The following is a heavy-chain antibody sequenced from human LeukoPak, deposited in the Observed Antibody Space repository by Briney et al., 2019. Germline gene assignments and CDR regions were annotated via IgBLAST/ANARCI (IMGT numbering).Heavy chain of an antibody. CDR1: GDSVSSNSAA. V-gene: IGHV6-1*01. D-gene: IGHD1-14*01. CDR2: TYYRSKWYN. CDR3: ARGTATASYPINWFDP. J-gene: IGHJ5*02. Sequence: SQTLSLTCAISGDSVSSNSAAWNWIRQSPSRGLEWLGRTYYRSKWYNDYAISVKSRITINPDTSKNQFSLHLNSVTPRDTAVYYCARGTATASYPINWFDPWGQGILVTVSS.